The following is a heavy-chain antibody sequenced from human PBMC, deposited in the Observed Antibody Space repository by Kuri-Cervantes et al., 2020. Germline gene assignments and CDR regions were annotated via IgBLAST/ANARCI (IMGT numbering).Heavy chain of an antibody. V-gene: IGHV3-30*02. CDR2: IRYDGSNK. Sequence: GGSLRLSCAASGFTFSSYGMHWVRQAPGKGLEWVAFIRYDGSNKYYADSVKGRFTISRDNSKNTLYLQMNSLRAEDTAVYYCARHTGYYNFWSGYSGWAMGYYYMDVWGKGTTVTVSS. D-gene: IGHD3-3*01. CDR3: ARHTGYYNFWSGYSGWAMGYYYMDV. J-gene: IGHJ6*03. CDR1: GFTFSSYG.